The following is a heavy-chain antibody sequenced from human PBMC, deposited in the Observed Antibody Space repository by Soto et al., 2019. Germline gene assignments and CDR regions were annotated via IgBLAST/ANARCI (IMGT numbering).Heavy chain of an antibody. J-gene: IGHJ5*02. CDR2: IIAMSGTV. CDR1: GGTFSDYV. CDR3: AREAGYNWFDP. Sequence: EASVKVSCKAVGGTFSDYVISWVRQAPGQGLEWMGGIIAMSGTVNNAQKFQDRVTITADESTSTAYMELSSLRSEDTAIYYCAREAGYNWFDPWGQGTLVTVSS. D-gene: IGHD6-13*01. V-gene: IGHV1-69*13.